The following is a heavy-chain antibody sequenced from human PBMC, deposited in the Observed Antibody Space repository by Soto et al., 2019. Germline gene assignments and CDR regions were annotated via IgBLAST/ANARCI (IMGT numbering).Heavy chain of an antibody. CDR3: ATGYCTNGVCYTIDY. V-gene: IGHV1-3*01. Sequence: ASVKVSCKASGYTFTSYAMNWVRQAPGQRLEWMGWINAGNGNTKYSQKFQGRVTITRDTSASTAYMELSSLRSEDTAVYYCATGYCTNGVCYTIDYWGQGTLVTVSS. CDR1: GYTFTSYA. CDR2: INAGNGNT. D-gene: IGHD2-8*01. J-gene: IGHJ4*02.